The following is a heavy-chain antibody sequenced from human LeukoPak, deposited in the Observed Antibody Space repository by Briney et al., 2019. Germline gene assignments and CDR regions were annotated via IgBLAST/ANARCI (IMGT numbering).Heavy chain of an antibody. Sequence: ASVKVSCTASGYTFTSYYMHWVRQAPGQGLEWMGWINPNSGGTNYAQKFQGRVSMTRDTSISTAYMELSRLRSDDTAVYYCARITGTDFDYWGQGTLVTVSS. CDR3: ARITGTDFDY. CDR1: GYTFTSYY. V-gene: IGHV1-2*02. J-gene: IGHJ4*02. CDR2: INPNSGGT. D-gene: IGHD1-20*01.